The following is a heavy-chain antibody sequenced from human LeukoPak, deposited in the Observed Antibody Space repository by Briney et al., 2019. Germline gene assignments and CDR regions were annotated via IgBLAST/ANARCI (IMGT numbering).Heavy chain of an antibody. D-gene: IGHD3-16*01. CDR2: IYYSGNI. J-gene: IGHJ4*02. CDR3: ARHSAAGVSGSPNQPFDY. CDR1: GGSISSINYY. V-gene: IGHV4-39*01. Sequence: SETLSLTCNVSGGSISSINYYWGWIRQPPGKGLQWIGSIYYSGNIYYNPSLKSRVTISVDTSKNQLSLKLSSVTAADTAVYYCARHSAAGVSGSPNQPFDYWGKGTLVTVSS.